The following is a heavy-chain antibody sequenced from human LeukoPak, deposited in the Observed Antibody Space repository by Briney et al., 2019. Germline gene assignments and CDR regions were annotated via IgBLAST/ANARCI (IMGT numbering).Heavy chain of an antibody. D-gene: IGHD3-3*01. CDR3: ARGLRITIFGVAQLRTSKNWFDP. CDR1: GGSFSGYY. J-gene: IGHJ5*02. Sequence: SETLSLTCAVYGGSFSGYYWSWIRQPPGKGLEWIGEINHSGSTNYNPSLKSRVTISVDTSKNQFSLKLSSVTAADTAVYYCARGLRITIFGVAQLRTSKNWFDPWGQGTLVTVSS. V-gene: IGHV4-34*01. CDR2: INHSGST.